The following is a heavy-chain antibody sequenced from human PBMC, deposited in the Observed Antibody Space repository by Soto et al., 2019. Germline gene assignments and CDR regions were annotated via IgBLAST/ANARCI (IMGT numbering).Heavy chain of an antibody. D-gene: IGHD1-1*01. J-gene: IGHJ4*02. CDR3: ARYRVDRPGFDY. CDR1: GGSISSGDYY. CDR2: IYYSGST. Sequence: QVQLQESGPGLVKPAQTLSLTCGVSGGSISSGDYYWNWIRQFPGKGLEWIGYIYYSGSTYYNRSLKSRLTMSVDTSMNQFSLRLNAVTAAYTAISYCARYRVDRPGFDYWGQGTLVTVSS. V-gene: IGHV4-31*11.